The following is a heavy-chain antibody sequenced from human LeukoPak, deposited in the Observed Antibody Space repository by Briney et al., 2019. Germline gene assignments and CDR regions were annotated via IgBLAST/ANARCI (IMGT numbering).Heavy chain of an antibody. CDR2: IYGSAYKT. Sequence: GGSLRLSCVGSGFAFNGSAMSWVRQAPGKGLEWVSGIYGSAYKTHYADSVKGRFTISRDNAKNSLYLQMSSLRAEDTAVYYCGRDETAPGLYFDLWGQGTLVTVSS. D-gene: IGHD6-13*01. J-gene: IGHJ4*01. CDR3: GRDETAPGLYFDL. V-gene: IGHV3-23*01. CDR1: GFAFNGSA.